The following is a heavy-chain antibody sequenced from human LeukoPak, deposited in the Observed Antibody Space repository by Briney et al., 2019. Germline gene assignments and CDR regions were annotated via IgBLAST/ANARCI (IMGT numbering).Heavy chain of an antibody. CDR2: IYSGGST. J-gene: IGHJ4*02. Sequence: PGGSLRLSCAASGFTVSSNYMSWVRQAPGKGLEWVSVIYSGGSTYYADSVKGRFTISRDNSKNTLYLQMNSLRAEDTAVYYCARDSGYDFWSGYSYWGQGTLVTVSS. CDR1: GFTVSSNY. V-gene: IGHV3-53*01. D-gene: IGHD3-3*01. CDR3: ARDSGYDFWSGYSY.